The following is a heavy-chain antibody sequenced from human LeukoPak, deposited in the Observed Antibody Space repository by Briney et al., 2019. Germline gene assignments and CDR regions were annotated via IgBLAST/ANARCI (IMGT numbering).Heavy chain of an antibody. CDR3: ARGKTRTSIAPLRTRWEYYFDY. V-gene: IGHV4-34*01. Sequence: SETLSLTCAVYGGSFSVYYWSWIREPPGGGVEWIGEINHSVGTQYTTSLKSRVTISVDSSKNQFTLKLSSVTAADTAVNYCARGKTRTSIAPLRTRWEYYFDYWGQGTLVTVSS. J-gene: IGHJ4*02. CDR2: INHSVGT. CDR1: GGSFSVYY. D-gene: IGHD6-6*01.